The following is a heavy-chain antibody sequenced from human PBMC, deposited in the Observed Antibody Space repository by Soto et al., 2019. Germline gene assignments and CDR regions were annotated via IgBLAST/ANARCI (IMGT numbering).Heavy chain of an antibody. D-gene: IGHD4-4*01. Sequence: GSLRLSCSASGFPFSRFAIHWVRQAPGKGLVYVSGISFNGGDTYYADSVKGRFSISRDNSKNTVYLQMSSLRAEDTAVYYCVKDGAVTFSGWFFDYWGQGTPVTVS. V-gene: IGHV3-64D*06. CDR1: GFPFSRFA. J-gene: IGHJ4*02. CDR3: VKDGAVTFSGWFFDY. CDR2: ISFNGGDT.